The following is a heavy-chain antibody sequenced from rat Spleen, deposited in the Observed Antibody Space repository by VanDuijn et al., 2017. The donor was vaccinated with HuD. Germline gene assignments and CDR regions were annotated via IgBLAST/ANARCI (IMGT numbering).Heavy chain of an antibody. CDR1: GFTFSDYY. J-gene: IGHJ2*01. D-gene: IGHD1-9*01. Sequence: EVQLVESDGGLVQPGRSLKLSCAASGFTFSDYYMAWVRQAPTKGLEWVATISYDGNSIYYPDSVKGRFTISRDNAKSTLNLQMDSLRSEDTATYYCARRHYGYTDYFDYWGQGVMVTVSS. CDR2: ISYDGNSI. V-gene: IGHV5-29*01. CDR3: ARRHYGYTDYFDY.